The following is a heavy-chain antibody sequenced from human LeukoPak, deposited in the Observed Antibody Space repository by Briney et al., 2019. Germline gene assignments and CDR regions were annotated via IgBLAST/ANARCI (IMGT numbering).Heavy chain of an antibody. CDR3: ARSTCSGGSCSIDY. D-gene: IGHD2-15*01. V-gene: IGHV3-20*04. CDR1: GFTFDDYG. Sequence: GGSLRLSCAASGFTFDDYGMSWVRQAPGKGLEWVSGINWNGGSTGYADSVKGRFTISRDNAKNSLYLQMNSLRAEDTAVYYCARSTCSGGSCSIDYWGQGTLVTVSS. J-gene: IGHJ4*02. CDR2: INWNGGST.